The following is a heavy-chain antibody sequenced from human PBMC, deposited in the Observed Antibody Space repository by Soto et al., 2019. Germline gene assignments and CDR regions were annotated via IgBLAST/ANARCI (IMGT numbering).Heavy chain of an antibody. Sequence: TLSLTCAVSGGSISSGGYSWSWIGQPPGKGLEWIGYIYHSGSTYYNPSLKSRVTISVDRSKNQFSLKLSSVTAADTAVYYCARVPDRWGQGTLVTVSS. CDR2: IYHSGST. J-gene: IGHJ5*02. D-gene: IGHD2-2*01. CDR3: ARVPDR. CDR1: GGSISSGGYS. V-gene: IGHV4-30-2*01.